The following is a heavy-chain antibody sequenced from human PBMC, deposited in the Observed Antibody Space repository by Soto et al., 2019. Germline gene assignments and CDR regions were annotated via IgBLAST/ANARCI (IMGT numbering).Heavy chain of an antibody. CDR2: ISGYDGKT. D-gene: IGHD6-19*01. Sequence: QVLLVQSGGEVKKPRASVKVSCKASGFNFISYGMNWVRQAPGQGLEWLGWISGYDGKTVYARSVQDRVTMTTDATTGTAYMELRGLRSADTALYYCARYFMYTSWPASWFDPWGQGTLVTVTS. CDR3: ARYFMYTSWPASWFDP. V-gene: IGHV1-18*04. J-gene: IGHJ5*02. CDR1: GFNFISYG.